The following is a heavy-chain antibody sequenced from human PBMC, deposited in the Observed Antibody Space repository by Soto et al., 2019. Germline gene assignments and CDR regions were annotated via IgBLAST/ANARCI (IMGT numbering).Heavy chain of an antibody. CDR2: IYYSGST. D-gene: IGHD3-10*01. Sequence: SETLSLTCTVSGGSISSSSYYWGWIRQPPGKGLEWIGSIYYSGSTYYNPSLKSRVTISVDTSKNQFSLKLSSVTAADTAVYYCASSRITMVPYGMDVWGQGTTVTVSS. V-gene: IGHV4-39*01. J-gene: IGHJ6*02. CDR1: GGSISSSSYY. CDR3: ASSRITMVPYGMDV.